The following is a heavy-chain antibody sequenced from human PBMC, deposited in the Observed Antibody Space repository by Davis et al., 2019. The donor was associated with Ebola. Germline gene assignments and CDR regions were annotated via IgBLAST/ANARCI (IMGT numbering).Heavy chain of an antibody. CDR3: APKAGATEN. V-gene: IGHV1-3*01. CDR1: GYTFTSYA. D-gene: IGHD1-26*01. CDR2: INAGNGNT. J-gene: IGHJ4*02. Sequence: ASVKVSCKASGYTFTSYAMHWVRQAPGQRLEWMGWINAGNGNTKYSQKFQGRVTITADESTSTVYMEMSSLRSEDTAVYYCAPKAGATENWGQGTLVTVSS.